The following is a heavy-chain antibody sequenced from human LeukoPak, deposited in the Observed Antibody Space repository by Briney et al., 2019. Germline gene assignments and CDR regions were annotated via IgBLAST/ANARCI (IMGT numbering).Heavy chain of an antibody. V-gene: IGHV3-21*01. CDR3: ARVAVSGPTGWFDS. Sequence: GGSLRLSCAGSGFALKSYSLTWVRQAPGKGLEWVSSLSSTSAYIHYADSVKGRFTISRDNVDNVVYLEMNSLGAEDTATYYCARVAVSGPTGWFDSWGQGTLVIVSS. J-gene: IGHJ5*01. D-gene: IGHD2-8*02. CDR2: LSSTSAYI. CDR1: GFALKSYS.